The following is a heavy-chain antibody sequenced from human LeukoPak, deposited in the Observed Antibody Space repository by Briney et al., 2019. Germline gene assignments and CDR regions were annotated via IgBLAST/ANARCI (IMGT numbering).Heavy chain of an antibody. Sequence: GGSLRLSCAASGFTFRNYWVGWVRQAPGKGLEWVANTKPDGSAEYYADSVRGRFTTSRDNANNLLYLQMNRLRAEDTAVYYCARGGGLNTNFDYWGQGTLVTVSS. CDR3: ARGGGLNTNFDY. CDR2: TKPDGSAE. J-gene: IGHJ4*02. D-gene: IGHD2-15*01. CDR1: GFTFRNYW. V-gene: IGHV3-7*01.